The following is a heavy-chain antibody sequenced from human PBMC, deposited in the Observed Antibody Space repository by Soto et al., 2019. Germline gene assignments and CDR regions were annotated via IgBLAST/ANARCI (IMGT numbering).Heavy chain of an antibody. CDR2: INHSGST. CDR1: GGSFSGYY. D-gene: IGHD3-22*01. CDR3: ARLKYYYDSSGYYAFDY. V-gene: IGHV4-34*01. J-gene: IGHJ4*02. Sequence: KPSETLSLTCAVYGGSFSGYYWSWIRQPPGKGLEWIGEINHSGSTNYNPSLKSRVTISVDTSKNQFSLKLSSVTAADTAVYYCARLKYYYDSSGYYAFDYWGQGTLVTVYS.